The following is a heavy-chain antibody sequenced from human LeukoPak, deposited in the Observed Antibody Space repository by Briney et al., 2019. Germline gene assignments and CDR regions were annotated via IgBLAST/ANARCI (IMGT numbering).Heavy chain of an antibody. V-gene: IGHV3-30*02. CDR3: AKIPHKLRSMTFYYYMDV. CDR1: GFTFSSYG. CDR2: IRYDGSNK. D-gene: IGHD4-17*01. J-gene: IGHJ6*03. Sequence: GGSLRLSCAASGFTFSSYGMHWVRQAPGKGLEWVAFIRYDGSNKYYADSVKGRFTISRDNSKNTLYLQMNSLRAEDTAVYYCAKIPHKLRSMTFYYYMDVWGKGTTVTISS.